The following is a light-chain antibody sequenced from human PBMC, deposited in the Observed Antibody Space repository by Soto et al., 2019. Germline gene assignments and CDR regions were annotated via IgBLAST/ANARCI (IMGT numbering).Light chain of an antibody. CDR1: SSNIGAGYG. CDR3: QSYDGSLSGVI. V-gene: IGLV1-40*01. Sequence: QSVLTQPPSVSGAPGQRVTISCTGSSSNIGAGYGVHWYIQLPGTAPKLLVYGDSNRPSGVPDRFSGSKSDTSASLAITGLQAEDEADYYCQSYDGSLSGVIFGGGTKVTVL. CDR2: GDS. J-gene: IGLJ2*01.